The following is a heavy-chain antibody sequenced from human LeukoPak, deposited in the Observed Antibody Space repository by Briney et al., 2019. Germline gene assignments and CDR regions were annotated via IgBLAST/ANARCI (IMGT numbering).Heavy chain of an antibody. V-gene: IGHV1-69*05. CDR3: ARLTGDWRDY. Sequence: ASVKVSCKASGGTFSSYAISWVRQAPGQGLEWTGGIIPIFGTANYAQKFQGRVTITTDESTSTAYMELSSLRSEDTAVYYCARLTGDWRDYWGQGTLVTVSS. CDR1: GGTFSSYA. D-gene: IGHD3-9*01. CDR2: IIPIFGTA. J-gene: IGHJ4*02.